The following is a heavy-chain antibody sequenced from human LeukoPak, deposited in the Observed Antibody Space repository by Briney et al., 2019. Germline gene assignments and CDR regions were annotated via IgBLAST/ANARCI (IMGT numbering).Heavy chain of an antibody. CDR2: ISAYNGNT. V-gene: IGHV1-18*01. Sequence: ASVKVSCKASGYTFTSYGISWVRPAPGQGLEWMGWISAYNGNTNYAQKLQGRVTMTTDTSTSTAYMELRSLRSDDTAVYYCARGSYMAAAGMGPDYWGQGTLVTVSS. D-gene: IGHD6-13*01. CDR1: GYTFTSYG. CDR3: ARGSYMAAAGMGPDY. J-gene: IGHJ4*02.